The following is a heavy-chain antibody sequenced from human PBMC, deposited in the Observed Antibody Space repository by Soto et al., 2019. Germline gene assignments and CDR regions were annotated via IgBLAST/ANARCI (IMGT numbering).Heavy chain of an antibody. CDR3: ATALYGSGSYYYYYYMDV. Sequence: SETLSLTCTVSGDSITSSFWHWIRQPPEKGLEWIGFIHYSGSTIYNPSLRSRVTISLDASVNQFSLKLSSVAASDTAVYYCATALYGSGSYYYYYYMDVWGKGTTVTVSS. CDR1: GDSITSSF. V-gene: IGHV4-59*08. D-gene: IGHD3-10*01. CDR2: IHYSGST. J-gene: IGHJ6*03.